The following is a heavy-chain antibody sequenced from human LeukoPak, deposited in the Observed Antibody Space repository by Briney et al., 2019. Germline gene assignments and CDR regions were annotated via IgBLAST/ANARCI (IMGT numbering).Heavy chain of an antibody. Sequence: GGSLRLSCAASGFTFSSYGMHWVRQAPGKGLEWVAHIRSDENYKHYADSVKGRFTISRDNSENTVYVQMNSLRPEDTAMYYCAKDAHWSADHWGQGTLVTVSS. V-gene: IGHV3-30*02. D-gene: IGHD3-3*01. CDR3: AKDAHWSADH. J-gene: IGHJ5*02. CDR2: IRSDENYK. CDR1: GFTFSSYG.